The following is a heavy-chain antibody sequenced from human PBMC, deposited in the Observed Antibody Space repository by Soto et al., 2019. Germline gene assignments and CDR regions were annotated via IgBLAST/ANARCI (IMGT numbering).Heavy chain of an antibody. Sequence: GGSRRPSGAASEPTFRSYWMHWVRQAPGKGLVWVSRINSDGSSTSYADSVKGRFTISRDNAKNTLYLQMNSLRAEDTAVYYCARDHDYGNYFFRMDVWGQGTTVTVSS. CDR2: INSDGSST. V-gene: IGHV3-74*01. J-gene: IGHJ6*02. CDR1: EPTFRSYW. D-gene: IGHD4-17*01. CDR3: ARDHDYGNYFFRMDV.